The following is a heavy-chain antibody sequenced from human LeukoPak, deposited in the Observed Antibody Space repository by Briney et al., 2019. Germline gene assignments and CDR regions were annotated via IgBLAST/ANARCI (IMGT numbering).Heavy chain of an antibody. V-gene: IGHV4-59*01. CDR2: ISYSGST. CDR3: ARDGRAGSLFAY. CDR1: GGSISGYY. J-gene: IGHJ4*02. Sequence: SETLSLTCTVSGGSISGYYWSWIRQPPGKGLEWVGYISYSGSTNYNPCLKSRVTVSVDTSKNQFSLKLSSVTAADTAIYYCARDGRAGSLFAYWGQGTLVTVSS. D-gene: IGHD6-19*01.